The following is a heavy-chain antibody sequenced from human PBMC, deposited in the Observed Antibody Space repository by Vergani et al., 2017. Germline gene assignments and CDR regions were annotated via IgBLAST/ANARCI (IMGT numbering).Heavy chain of an antibody. CDR1: GGSISSYY. Sequence: QVQLQESGPGLVKPSETLSLTCTVSGGSISSYYWSWIRQPPGKGLEWIGYIYYSGSTNYNPSLKSRVTISVDTSKNLFSLKLSSVTAADTTVYYCARSITMVRGVPNFDLWGRGTLVTVSS. D-gene: IGHD3-10*01. CDR3: ARSITMVRGVPNFDL. CDR2: IYYSGST. J-gene: IGHJ2*01. V-gene: IGHV4-59*01.